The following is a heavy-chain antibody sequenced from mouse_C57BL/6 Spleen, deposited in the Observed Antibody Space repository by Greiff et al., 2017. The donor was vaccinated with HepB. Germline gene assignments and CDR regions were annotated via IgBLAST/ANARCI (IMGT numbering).Heavy chain of an antibody. CDR1: GYSITSGYY. CDR3: ARGGGPYYFDY. J-gene: IGHJ2*01. Sequence: VQLQQSGPGLVKPSQSLSLTCSVTGYSITSGYYWNWIRQFPGNKLEWMGYISYDGSNNYNPSLKNRISITRDTSKNQFFLKLNSVTTEDTATYYCARGGGPYYFDYWGQGTTLTVSS. D-gene: IGHD1-1*02. V-gene: IGHV3-6*01. CDR2: ISYDGSN.